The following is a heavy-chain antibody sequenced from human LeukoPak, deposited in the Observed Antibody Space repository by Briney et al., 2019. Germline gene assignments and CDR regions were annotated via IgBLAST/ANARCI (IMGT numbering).Heavy chain of an antibody. J-gene: IGHJ4*02. CDR1: RYTFASYG. CDR3: ARDLGYSYGYYFEY. CDR2: ISAYNGNT. D-gene: IGHD5-18*01. Sequence: ASVKVSCKASRYTFASYGISWVRQAPGQGLEGMGWISAYNGNTNYAQKLQGRVTMTTDTSTSTAYMELRSLRSDDTAVYYCARDLGYSYGYYFEYWGQGTLVSVSS. V-gene: IGHV1-18*01.